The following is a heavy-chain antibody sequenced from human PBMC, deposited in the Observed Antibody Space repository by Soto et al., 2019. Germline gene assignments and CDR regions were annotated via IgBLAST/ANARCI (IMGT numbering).Heavy chain of an antibody. D-gene: IGHD2-2*01. CDR2: ISAYNGNT. CDR1: GYTFTSYG. CDR3: ARVGQDIVVVPAAMFGELIDYYYYGMDV. V-gene: IGHV1-18*01. J-gene: IGHJ6*02. Sequence: ASVKVSCKASGYTFTSYGISWVRQAPGQGLEWMGWISAYNGNTNYAQKPQGRVTMTTDTSTSTAYMELRSLRSDDTAVYYCARVGQDIVVVPAAMFGELIDYYYYGMDVWGQGTTVTVSS.